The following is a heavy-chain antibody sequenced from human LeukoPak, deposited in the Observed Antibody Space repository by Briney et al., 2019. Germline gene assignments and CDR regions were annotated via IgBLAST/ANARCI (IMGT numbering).Heavy chain of an antibody. CDR2: IRSKAYGGTT. V-gene: IGHV3-49*04. CDR3: TRDRIVVVPAAIGYFDY. CDR1: GFTFGDYA. Sequence: PGGSLRLSCTASGFTFGDYAMSWVRQAPGEGLEWVGFIRSKAYGGTTEYAASVKGRFTVSRDDSKSIAYLQMNSLKTEDTAVYYCTRDRIVVVPAAIGYFDYWGQGTLVTVSS. D-gene: IGHD2-2*02. J-gene: IGHJ4*02.